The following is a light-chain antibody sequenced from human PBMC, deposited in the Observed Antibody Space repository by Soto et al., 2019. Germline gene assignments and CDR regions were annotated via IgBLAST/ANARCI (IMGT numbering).Light chain of an antibody. CDR3: QQYNSWPPIT. J-gene: IGKJ5*01. CDR2: GAS. Sequence: EIRMTQFPATLSASPGGGATLSCRAAQSVRTKLAWYQQKAGQAPRLLIYGASTRATGIPDRFSGSGSGTEFTLTISSLQSEDFAVYYCQQYNSWPPITFGQGTRLEIK. V-gene: IGKV3-15*01. CDR1: QSVRTK.